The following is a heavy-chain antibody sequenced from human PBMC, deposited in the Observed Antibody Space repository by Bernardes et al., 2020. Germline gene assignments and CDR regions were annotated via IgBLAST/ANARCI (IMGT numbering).Heavy chain of an antibody. CDR3: ARVSITIFGVVLYYFDY. V-gene: IGHV4-34*01. Sequence: ETLSLTCAVYGGSFSGYYWSWIRQPPGKGLEWIGEINHSGSTNYNPSLKSRVTISVDTSKNQFSLKLSSVTAADTAVYYCARVSITIFGVVLYYFDYWGQGTLVTVSS. J-gene: IGHJ4*02. CDR1: GGSFSGYY. D-gene: IGHD3-3*01. CDR2: INHSGST.